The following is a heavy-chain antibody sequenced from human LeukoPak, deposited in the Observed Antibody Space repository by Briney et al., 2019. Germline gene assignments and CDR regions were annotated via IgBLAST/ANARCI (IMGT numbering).Heavy chain of an antibody. CDR1: GGSISSGNYY. V-gene: IGHV4-61*02. D-gene: IGHD3-22*01. Sequence: PSETLSLXCTVSGGSISSGNYYWSWIRQPAEKGLECIGRIYTSGSTNYNPSLKSRVTISVDTSKNQFSLKLSSVTAADTAVYYCARDYSSGYFNWFDPWGQGTLVTVSS. CDR3: ARDYSSGYFNWFDP. CDR2: IYTSGST. J-gene: IGHJ5*02.